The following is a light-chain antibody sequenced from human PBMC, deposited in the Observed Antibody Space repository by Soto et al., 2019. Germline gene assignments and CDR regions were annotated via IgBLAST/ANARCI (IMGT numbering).Light chain of an antibody. CDR2: GAS. V-gene: IGKV3-20*01. CDR3: QQANSFPLA. Sequence: EIVLTQSPGTLSLSPGERATLSCRASQSVSSSYLAWYQQKPGQAPRLLIYGASSRATGIPDRFSGSGSGTDFTLTINRLEPEDFATYYCQQANSFPLAFGQGTKVEIK. J-gene: IGKJ1*01. CDR1: QSVSSSY.